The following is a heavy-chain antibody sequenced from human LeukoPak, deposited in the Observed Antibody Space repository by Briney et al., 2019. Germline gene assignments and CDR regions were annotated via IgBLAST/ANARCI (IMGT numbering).Heavy chain of an antibody. CDR2: ISSSGHYI. Sequence: PGGSLRLSCAASGLPFSSHTINWVRQAPGKGLEWVSCISSSGHYIYYADSVKGRFTISRDNARNSVSLQMNSLRVEDTAVYYCARGGGGGTTVWYYFDNWGQGTQVTVSS. J-gene: IGHJ4*02. CDR3: ARGGGGGTTVWYYFDN. CDR1: GLPFSSHT. V-gene: IGHV3-21*06. D-gene: IGHD1/OR15-1a*01.